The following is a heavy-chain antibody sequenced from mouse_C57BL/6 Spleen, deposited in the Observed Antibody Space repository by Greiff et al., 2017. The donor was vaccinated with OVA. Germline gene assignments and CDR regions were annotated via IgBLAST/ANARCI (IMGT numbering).Heavy chain of an antibody. CDR2: ISSGSSTI. J-gene: IGHJ3*01. Sequence: EVQLVESGGGLVKPGGSLKLSCAASGFTFSDYGMHWVRQAPEKGLEWVAYISSGSSTIYYADTVKGRFTISRDNAKNTLFLQMTSLRSEDTAMYYCARGSYYSNYGQFAYWGQGTLVTVSA. D-gene: IGHD2-5*01. CDR3: ARGSYYSNYGQFAY. CDR1: GFTFSDYG. V-gene: IGHV5-17*01.